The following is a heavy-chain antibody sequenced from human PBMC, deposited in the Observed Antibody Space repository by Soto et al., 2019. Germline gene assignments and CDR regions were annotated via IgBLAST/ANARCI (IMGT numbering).Heavy chain of an antibody. CDR3: ALGRITMVRGVIRYYGMDV. CDR2: ISAYNGNT. J-gene: IGHJ6*02. Sequence: QVQLVQSRAEVKKPGASVKVSCKASGYTFTSYGISWVRQAPGQALEWMGWISAYNGNTNYAQKLQGRVTMTTDTSTSTAYMELRSLRSDDTAVYYCALGRITMVRGVIRYYGMDVWGQGTTVTVSS. CDR1: GYTFTSYG. V-gene: IGHV1-18*01. D-gene: IGHD3-10*01.